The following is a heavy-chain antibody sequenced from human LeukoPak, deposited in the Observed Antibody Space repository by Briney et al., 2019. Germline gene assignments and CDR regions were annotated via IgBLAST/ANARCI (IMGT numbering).Heavy chain of an antibody. D-gene: IGHD3-9*01. Sequence: SEALSLTCTVSGGSISSYYWSWIRQPPGKGLEWTGYIFYSGSTNCNPSLKSRVTISADTSKNQFSLKLSSVTAADTAVYYCARGILTGLDYFDYWGQGTLVTVSS. CDR1: GGSISSYY. CDR3: ARGILTGLDYFDY. V-gene: IGHV4-59*01. J-gene: IGHJ4*02. CDR2: IFYSGST.